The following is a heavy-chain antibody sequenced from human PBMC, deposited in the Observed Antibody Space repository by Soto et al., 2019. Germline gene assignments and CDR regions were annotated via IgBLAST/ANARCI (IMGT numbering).Heavy chain of an antibody. Sequence: GWSLRLSCAASGFTFSSSCMSWVRQAPGKGLEWVADIRQDGSERYYVDSVKGRFTISRDNAKKSLYLQMDSLRAEDTAVYSCARGGSPDLDSWGQGTLVTVSS. J-gene: IGHJ5*01. V-gene: IGHV3-7*01. D-gene: IGHD3-10*01. CDR2: IRQDGSER. CDR1: GFTFSSSC. CDR3: ARGGSPDLDS.